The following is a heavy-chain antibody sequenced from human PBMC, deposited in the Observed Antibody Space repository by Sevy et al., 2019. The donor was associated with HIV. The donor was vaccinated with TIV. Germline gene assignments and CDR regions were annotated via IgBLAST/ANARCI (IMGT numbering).Heavy chain of an antibody. V-gene: IGHV3-53*01. J-gene: IGHJ3*02. CDR1: GLPVSGNY. CDR2: IYAGGGT. CDR3: ASQLGIGAFDI. D-gene: IGHD7-27*01. Sequence: GGSLRLSCAASGLPVSGNYLSWVRQAPGKGGEWVFFIYAGGGTNYADPVKGRFTVARDKAKNTLYYQMNSLRAEDTAVYYCASQLGIGAFDIWGQGTMVTVSS.